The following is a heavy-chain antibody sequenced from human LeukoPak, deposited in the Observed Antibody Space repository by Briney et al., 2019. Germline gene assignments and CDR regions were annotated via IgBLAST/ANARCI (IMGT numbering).Heavy chain of an antibody. J-gene: IGHJ3*02. CDR2: IWSSCSYI. CDR3: ARDRLIYGDYGDAFDI. D-gene: IGHD4-17*01. CDR1: RFTFTKYS. Sequence: TGGSLRPSCAASRFTFTKYSINWVRQAPGKGLEWVSSIWSSCSYIYYADSVKGRFTISRDNAKTSLYLQMNSLRAEDTAVYYCARDRLIYGDYGDAFDIWGQGTMVTVSS. V-gene: IGHV3-21*01.